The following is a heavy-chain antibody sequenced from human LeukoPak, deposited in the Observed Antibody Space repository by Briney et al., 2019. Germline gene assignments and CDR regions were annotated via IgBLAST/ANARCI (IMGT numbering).Heavy chain of an antibody. J-gene: IGHJ4*02. Sequence: GASVKVSCKASGYTFTGYYMHWVRQAPGQGLEWMGWINPNSGGTNYAQKFQGRVTMTRDTSISTAYMELSRLRSDDTAVYYCAILIPLYDFWSGFYWGQGTLVTVSS. CDR3: AILIPLYDFWSGFY. CDR2: INPNSGGT. D-gene: IGHD3-3*01. V-gene: IGHV1-2*02. CDR1: GYTFTGYY.